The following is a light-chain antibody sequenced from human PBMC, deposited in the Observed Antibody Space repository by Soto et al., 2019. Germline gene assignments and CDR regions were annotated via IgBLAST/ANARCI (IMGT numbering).Light chain of an antibody. CDR3: QQYNSFPWT. CDR1: HSMSTW. J-gene: IGKJ1*01. CDR2: VAS. Sequence: DIQMTQSPSTLSASVGDRVTITCRASHSMSTWLAWYQQKPGKAPKSLIYVASILESGVPSRFSGSGSGTEFTLTISSLQPDDFATYYCQQYNSFPWTFGQGTKVEI. V-gene: IGKV1-5*01.